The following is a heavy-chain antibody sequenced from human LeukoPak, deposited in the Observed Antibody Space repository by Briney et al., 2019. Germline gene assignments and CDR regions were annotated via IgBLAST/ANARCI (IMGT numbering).Heavy chain of an antibody. CDR3: ARSPSPGYYYDSSSDY. CDR2: IYTSGST. CDR1: GGSISSYY. D-gene: IGHD3-22*01. J-gene: IGHJ4*02. V-gene: IGHV4-4*07. Sequence: SETLSLTCTVSGGSISSYYWSWIRQPAGKGLEWIGRIYTSGSTNYNPSLKSRVTMSVDTSKNQFSLKLSSVTAADTAVYYCARSPSPGYYYDSSSDYWGQGTLVTVSS.